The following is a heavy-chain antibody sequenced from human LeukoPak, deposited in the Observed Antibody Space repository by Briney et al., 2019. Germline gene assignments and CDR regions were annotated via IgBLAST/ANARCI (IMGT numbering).Heavy chain of an antibody. CDR2: THYNGRN. CDR3: ARDGYSGNDGL. Sequence: SETLSLTCTVSGGSISSYYWSWIRQPPGKGLEWIGYTHYNGRNDYNPSIKSRVTMSVDTSKNQFSLRLSSVTAADTAVYYCARDGYSGNDGLWGQGTLVTVSS. CDR1: GGSISSYY. D-gene: IGHD5-12*01. V-gene: IGHV4-59*01. J-gene: IGHJ4*02.